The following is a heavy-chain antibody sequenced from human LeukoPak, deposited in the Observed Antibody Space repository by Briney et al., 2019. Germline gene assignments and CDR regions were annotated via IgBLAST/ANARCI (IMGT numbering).Heavy chain of an antibody. V-gene: IGHV1-18*01. D-gene: IGHD3-3*01. J-gene: IGHJ3*02. Sequence: GASVTVSCKASGYIFTSYGISWVRQAPGQGLEWMGWISAYNGNTNYAQKLQGRVTMTTDTSTSTAYMELRSLRSDDTAVYYCARDLPAGERFWSGYFIPRDDAFDIWGQGTMVTVSS. CDR3: ARDLPAGERFWSGYFIPRDDAFDI. CDR2: ISAYNGNT. CDR1: GYIFTSYG.